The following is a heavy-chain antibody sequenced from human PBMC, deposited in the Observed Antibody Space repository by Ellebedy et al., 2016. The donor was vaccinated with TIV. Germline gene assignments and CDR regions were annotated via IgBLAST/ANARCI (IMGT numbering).Heavy chain of an antibody. J-gene: IGHJ4*01. D-gene: IGHD1-26*01. V-gene: IGHV5-51*01. CDR2: IYPYDSDT. CDR1: GYNFTNYW. CDR3: ARQEGARWSLDF. Sequence: GESLKISXKGSGYNFTNYWIGWVRQMPGKGLEWMGIIYPYDSDTRYSPSFQGQVTISADKSINTTYLQWTSLKASDTAIYYCARQEGARWSLDFWGQGTLVTVSS.